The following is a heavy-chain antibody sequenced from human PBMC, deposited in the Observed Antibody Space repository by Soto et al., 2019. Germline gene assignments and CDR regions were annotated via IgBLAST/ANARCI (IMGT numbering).Heavy chain of an antibody. V-gene: IGHV1-18*04. CDR1: GYTFTSYG. CDR3: ARGVPPDIVVVPAAINPPYYYYYGMDV. D-gene: IGHD2-2*02. J-gene: IGHJ6*02. Sequence: QVQLVQSGAEVKKPGASVKVSCKASGYTFTSYGISWVRQAPGQGLEWMGWISAYNGNTNYAQKLQGRVTMTTDTSTSTAYMELRSLRSDDTTVYYCARGVPPDIVVVPAAINPPYYYYYGMDVWGQGTTVTVSS. CDR2: ISAYNGNT.